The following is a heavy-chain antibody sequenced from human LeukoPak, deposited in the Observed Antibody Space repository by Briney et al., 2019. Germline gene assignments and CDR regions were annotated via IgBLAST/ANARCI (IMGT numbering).Heavy chain of an antibody. CDR1: GFTFSSYS. Sequence: GGSLRLSCAASGFTFSSYSMNWVRQAPGKGLEWVSSISSSSSYIYYADSVEGRFTISRDNAKNSLYLQMNSLRAEDTAVYYCARDWNSVVVTAHIWGQGTMVTVSS. D-gene: IGHD2-21*02. J-gene: IGHJ3*02. CDR3: ARDWNSVVVTAHI. V-gene: IGHV3-21*01. CDR2: ISSSSSYI.